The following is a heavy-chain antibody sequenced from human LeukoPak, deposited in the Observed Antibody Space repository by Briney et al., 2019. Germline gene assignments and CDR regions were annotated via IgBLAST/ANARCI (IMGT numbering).Heavy chain of an antibody. CDR3: ARIAAAEENWFDP. CDR2: IYHTGST. CDR1: GYSITSGFY. Sequence: SETLSLTCTVSGYSITSGFYWGWIRQSPGKGLEWIGIIYHTGSTYYNPSLKSRVTISVDTSKNQFSLKLSSVTAADTAVYYCARIAAAEENWFDPWGQGTLVTVSS. V-gene: IGHV4-38-2*02. J-gene: IGHJ5*02. D-gene: IGHD6-13*01.